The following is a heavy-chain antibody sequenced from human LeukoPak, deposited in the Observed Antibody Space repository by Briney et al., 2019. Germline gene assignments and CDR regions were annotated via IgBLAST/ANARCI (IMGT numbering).Heavy chain of an antibody. D-gene: IGHD1-26*01. CDR2: LYYSGDT. J-gene: IGHJ4*02. V-gene: IGHV4-59*01. CDR1: GGSISGYY. Sequence: SETLSLTCTVPGGSISGYYWMWIRQPPGKGLEWIGYLYYSGDTKYSPSLKSRVTISEDTSKNQASLKLRSVTAADTAVYYCARGVAGSGSTPNYWGQGTLVTVSS. CDR3: ARGVAGSGSTPNY.